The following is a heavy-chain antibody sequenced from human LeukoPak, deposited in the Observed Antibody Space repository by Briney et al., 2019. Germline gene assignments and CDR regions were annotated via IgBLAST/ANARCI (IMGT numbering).Heavy chain of an antibody. D-gene: IGHD3-22*01. CDR2: IYYSGST. V-gene: IGHV4-61*08. CDR3: ARGGDYYDSSGYYPDY. CDR1: GGSISSGDYY. Sequence: PSQTLSLTCTVSGGSISSGDYYWSWIRQPPGKGLEWIGYIYYSGSTNYNPSLKSRATISVDTSKNQFSLKLSSVTAADTAVYYCARGGDYYDSSGYYPDYWGQGTLVTVSS. J-gene: IGHJ4*02.